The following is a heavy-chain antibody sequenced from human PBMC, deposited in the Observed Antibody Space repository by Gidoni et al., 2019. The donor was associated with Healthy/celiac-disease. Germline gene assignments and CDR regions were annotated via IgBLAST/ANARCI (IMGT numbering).Heavy chain of an antibody. CDR2: VNGDGRST. D-gene: IGHD3-10*01. J-gene: IGHJ4*02. CDR1: GFTFSTYA. CDR3: AKEITRYALDY. Sequence: EVQLVESGGGLVQPGGSLRLSCAASGFTFSTYAMSWVRQAPGKGLEWVSRVNGDGRSTSDADSVKGRFTISRDNSKNTLYLQMNSLRDEDSAVYYCAKEITRYALDYWGQGTQVTVSS. V-gene: IGHV3-23*04.